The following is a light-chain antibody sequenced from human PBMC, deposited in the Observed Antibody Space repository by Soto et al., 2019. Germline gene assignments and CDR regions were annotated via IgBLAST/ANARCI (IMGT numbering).Light chain of an antibody. CDR3: QQYSNWPSWT. CDR2: GAS. V-gene: IGKV3-15*01. J-gene: IGKJ1*01. Sequence: EILMTQSPATLSVSPGERATFSCSSSQSVSSNLAWYQQKPGQAPRLLIYGASTRATGIPARFSGSGSGTEFTLTISSLQSEDFAVYYCQQYSNWPSWTFGQGTKVDIK. CDR1: QSVSSN.